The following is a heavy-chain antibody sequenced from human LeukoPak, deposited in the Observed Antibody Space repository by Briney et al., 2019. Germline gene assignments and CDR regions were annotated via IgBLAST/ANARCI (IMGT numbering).Heavy chain of an antibody. CDR1: GFTFSNYW. CDR2: ISTDGSQT. V-gene: IGHV3-74*01. Sequence: GGSLRLSCEASGFTFSNYWMHWVRQAPGKGLMWVSQISTDGSQTFYADSVKGRFTISRDNAKNTLFLQMDSLRPEDTAVYYCVRSLRSADFWGQGTLVTVSS. J-gene: IGHJ4*02. CDR3: VRSLRSADF.